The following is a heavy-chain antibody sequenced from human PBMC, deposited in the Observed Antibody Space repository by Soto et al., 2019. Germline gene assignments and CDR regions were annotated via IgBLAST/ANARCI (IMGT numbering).Heavy chain of an antibody. CDR3: AREPYLSGWFDS. CDR2: IDYRGSA. Sequence: PSATLSLTCTVSGDSISSESYYWTWIRQHPGKGLEWIGYIDYRGSAHYNPSLKSRLTISKDTSKNQFSLTLSSVTAADSAVYYCAREPYLSGWFDSWGQGALVTVSS. CDR1: GDSISSESYY. V-gene: IGHV4-31*03. J-gene: IGHJ5*01.